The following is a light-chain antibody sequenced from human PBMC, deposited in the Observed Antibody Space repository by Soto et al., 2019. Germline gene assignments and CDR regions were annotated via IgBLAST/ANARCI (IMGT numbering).Light chain of an antibody. V-gene: IGLV2-14*01. CDR3: SSYTISNTLPFV. J-gene: IGLJ1*01. CDR1: RRDVGGYNY. CDR2: EVT. Sequence: QSDLTQPASVSGSPGQSITISCTGTRRDVGGYNYVSWYQQYPGKSPKLLIYEVTHRPSGVYNRFSGSKSGNTASLTISGLQAEDEADYCCSSYTISNTLPFVFGTGTQLTVL.